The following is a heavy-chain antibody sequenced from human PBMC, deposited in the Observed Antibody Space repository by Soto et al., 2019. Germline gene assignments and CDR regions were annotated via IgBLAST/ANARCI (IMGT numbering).Heavy chain of an antibody. D-gene: IGHD2-8*01. CDR2: ISAYNGNT. Sequence: ASVKVSCKASGYTFTSYGISWVRQAPGQGLEWMGWISAYNGNTNYAQKLQGRVTMTTDTSTSTAYMELRSLRSDDTAVYYCARDVTGRDIVLMVYSTRLTQKPNLGYWGQGTLVTVSS. J-gene: IGHJ4*02. CDR1: GYTFTSYG. V-gene: IGHV1-18*01. CDR3: ARDVTGRDIVLMVYSTRLTQKPNLGY.